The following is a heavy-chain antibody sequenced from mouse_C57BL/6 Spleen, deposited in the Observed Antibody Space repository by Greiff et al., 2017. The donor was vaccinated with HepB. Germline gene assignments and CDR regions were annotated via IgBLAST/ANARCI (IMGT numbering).Heavy chain of an antibody. Sequence: VQLQQSGPELVKPGASVKLSCKASGYTFTSYDINWVKQRPGQGLEWIGWIYPRDGSTKYNEKFKGKATLTVDTSSSTAYMELHSLTSEDSAVYFCARSDDYDERDAMDYWGQGTSVTVSS. D-gene: IGHD2-4*01. CDR3: ARSDDYDERDAMDY. J-gene: IGHJ4*01. V-gene: IGHV1-85*01. CDR1: GYTFTSYD. CDR2: IYPRDGST.